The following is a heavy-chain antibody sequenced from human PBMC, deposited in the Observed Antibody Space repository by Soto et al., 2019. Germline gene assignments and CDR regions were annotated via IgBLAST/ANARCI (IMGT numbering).Heavy chain of an antibody. Sequence: PSETLSLTCAVYGGSFSGYYWSWIRQPPGKGLEWIGEINHSGSTNYNPSLKSRVTISVDTSKNQFSLKLSSVTAADTAVYYCARLKWFGELTFDYWGQGTLVTVSS. CDR3: ARLKWFGELTFDY. D-gene: IGHD3-10*01. V-gene: IGHV4-34*01. CDR2: INHSGST. CDR1: GGSFSGYY. J-gene: IGHJ4*02.